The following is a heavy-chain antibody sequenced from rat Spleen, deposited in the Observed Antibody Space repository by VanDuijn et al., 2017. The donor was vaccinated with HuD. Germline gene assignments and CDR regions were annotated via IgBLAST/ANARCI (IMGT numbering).Heavy chain of an antibody. CDR3: ARHGGLRNWFAY. D-gene: IGHD1-11*01. Sequence: EVQLVESGGGLVQPGRSLKLSCAASGFTFSDYNMAWVRHAPKKGLEWVATISYDGSSTYYRDSVKGRFTISRDNAKSTLYLQMDSLRSEDTATYYCARHGGLRNWFAYWGQGSLVTVSS. J-gene: IGHJ3*01. CDR2: ISYDGSST. V-gene: IGHV5-7*01. CDR1: GFTFSDYN.